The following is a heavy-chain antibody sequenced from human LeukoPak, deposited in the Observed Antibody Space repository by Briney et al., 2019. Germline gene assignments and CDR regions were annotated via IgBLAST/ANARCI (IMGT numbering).Heavy chain of an antibody. V-gene: IGHV4-34*01. CDR3: ARVGTDY. CDR1: GGSFSGYY. CDR2: IDHSGST. Sequence: SETLSLTCAVYGGSFSGYYWSWIRQPPGKGLEWIGEIDHSGSTNYNPSLKSRVTISVDTSKNQFSLKLSSVTAADTAVYYCARVGTDYWGQGTLVTVSS. J-gene: IGHJ4*02. D-gene: IGHD1-1*01.